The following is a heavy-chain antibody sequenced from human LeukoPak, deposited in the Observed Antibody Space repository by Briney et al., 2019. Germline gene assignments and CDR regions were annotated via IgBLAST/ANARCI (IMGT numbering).Heavy chain of an antibody. CDR2: TWHDGTNK. CDR1: GLAFSAYG. Sequence: TGRSLRLSCAASGLAFSAYGMDWVRQAPGKGLEWVAVTWHDGTNKYYADSVKGRFTISRDNSKNTLYLQMDSLRAEDTAVYYCARGGPNWPSEPFDIWGQGTMVTVSS. CDR3: ARGGPNWPSEPFDI. D-gene: IGHD1-1*01. J-gene: IGHJ3*02. V-gene: IGHV3-33*01.